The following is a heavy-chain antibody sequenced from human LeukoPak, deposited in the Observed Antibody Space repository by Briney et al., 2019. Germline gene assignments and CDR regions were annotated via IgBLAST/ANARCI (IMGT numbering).Heavy chain of an antibody. CDR2: ISGSGGST. J-gene: IGHJ4*02. CDR3: AKDGTTTITFDY. D-gene: IGHD1-1*01. Sequence: GGSLRLSCAASGFTFSSNAMSWVRQAPGKGLEWVSVISGSGGSTSYRDSVKGRFTISRDNSKNTLYRQMNSLRAEDTAVYYCAKDGTTTITFDYWGQGTLVTVSS. V-gene: IGHV3-23*01. CDR1: GFTFSSNA.